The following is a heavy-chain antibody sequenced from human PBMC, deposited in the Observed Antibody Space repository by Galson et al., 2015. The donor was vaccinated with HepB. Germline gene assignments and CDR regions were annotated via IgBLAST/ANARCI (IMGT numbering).Heavy chain of an antibody. Sequence: SLRLSCAASGSTFSNYAMHWVRQAPGKGLEWVAVIWYDGNNKYYADSVEGRFTISRDSSKNAVYLQMNSLRVEDTAVYYCARDLYDSSHNGYRNGPFDYWGQGTLVTVSS. CDR3: ARDLYDSSHNGYRNGPFDY. J-gene: IGHJ4*02. D-gene: IGHD3-22*01. CDR1: GSTFSNYA. CDR2: IWYDGNNK. V-gene: IGHV3-33*01.